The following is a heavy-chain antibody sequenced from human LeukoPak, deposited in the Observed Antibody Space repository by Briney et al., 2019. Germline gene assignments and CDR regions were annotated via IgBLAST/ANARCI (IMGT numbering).Heavy chain of an antibody. V-gene: IGHV5-51*01. CDR2: IYPGDSDT. CDR1: GYSFTSYW. Sequence: GESLKISCMGSGYSFTSYWIGWVLQMPGKVLEWIGLIYPGDSDTRYSPSFQGQITISADKYISTAYLQWSSLKASDTAMYYCARHAVDYYGMDVWGQGTTVTVSS. D-gene: IGHD5-24*01. J-gene: IGHJ6*02. CDR3: ARHAVDYYGMDV.